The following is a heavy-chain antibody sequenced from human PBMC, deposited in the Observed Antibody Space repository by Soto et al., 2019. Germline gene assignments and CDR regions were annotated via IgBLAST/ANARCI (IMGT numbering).Heavy chain of an antibody. CDR3: ARAFHGHGSGSYFVGGWFDP. Sequence: SETLSLTCTVSGGSISSYYWSWIRQPPGKGLEWIGYIYYSGSTNYNPSLKSRVTISVDTSKNQFSLKLSSVTAADTAVYYCARAFHGHGSGSYFVGGWFDPWGQGTLVTVSS. D-gene: IGHD3-10*01. CDR2: IYYSGST. J-gene: IGHJ5*02. CDR1: GGSISSYY. V-gene: IGHV4-59*01.